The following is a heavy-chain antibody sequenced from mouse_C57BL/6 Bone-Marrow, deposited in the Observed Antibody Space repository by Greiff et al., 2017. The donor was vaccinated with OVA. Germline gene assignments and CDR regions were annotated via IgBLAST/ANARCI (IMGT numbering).Heavy chain of an antibody. D-gene: IGHD3-2*02. CDR1: GFTFSSYG. CDR3: ARLPRQLRLRQWLDY. J-gene: IGHJ3*01. CDR2: ISSGGSYN. Sequence: EVQRVESGGDLVKPGGSLKLSCAASGFTFSSYGMSWVRQTPDKRLEWVATISSGGSYNYYPDSVKGRFTISRDNAKNTLYLQMSSLKSEDTAMYYCARLPRQLRLRQWLDYWGQGTLVTVSA. V-gene: IGHV5-6*01.